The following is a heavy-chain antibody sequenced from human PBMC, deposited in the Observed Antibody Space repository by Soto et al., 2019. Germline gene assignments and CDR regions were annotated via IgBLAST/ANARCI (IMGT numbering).Heavy chain of an antibody. CDR3: AKTPGGGITFFDY. CDR2: ISGKGGST. Sequence: GSLRLSCAASGFTFSSYDMSWVRQAPGKGLEWVSIISGKGGSTYYADSVKGRFTVSRDNSKNTLYLQMNSLRAEDKAVYYCAKTPGGGITFFDYLGHGTQVTV. CDR1: GFTFSSYD. D-gene: IGHD3-16*01. J-gene: IGHJ4*01. V-gene: IGHV3-23*01.